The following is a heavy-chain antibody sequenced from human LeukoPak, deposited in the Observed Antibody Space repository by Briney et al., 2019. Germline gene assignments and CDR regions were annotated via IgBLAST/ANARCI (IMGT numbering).Heavy chain of an antibody. J-gene: IGHJ4*02. Sequence: SETLSLTCAVSGGSISSSNWWSWVRQPPGKGLGWIGEIYHRGNTNYNPSLKNRVTISVDKSKNQFSLNLSSVTAADTAVYYCARRPDNTGWFFDYWGQGTLVTASS. CDR3: ARRPDNTGWFFDY. V-gene: IGHV4-4*02. CDR1: GGSISSSNW. D-gene: IGHD6-19*01. CDR2: IYHRGNT.